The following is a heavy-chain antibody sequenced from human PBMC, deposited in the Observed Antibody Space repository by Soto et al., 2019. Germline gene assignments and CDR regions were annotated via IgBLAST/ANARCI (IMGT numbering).Heavy chain of an antibody. D-gene: IGHD3-16*01. V-gene: IGHV1-8*01. CDR3: ARGVVRSISCYYYMDV. Sequence: GASAKPSSKAPGVTFTTKALNWAPQEQKQGLEWMGWMNPNSGDTGYSQKFQGRVTMTRNTSITTAYMELSSLRSEDTAVYYCARGVVRSISCYYYMDVWGKGTTVTVSS. CDR1: GVTFTTKA. J-gene: IGHJ6*03. CDR2: MNPNSGDT.